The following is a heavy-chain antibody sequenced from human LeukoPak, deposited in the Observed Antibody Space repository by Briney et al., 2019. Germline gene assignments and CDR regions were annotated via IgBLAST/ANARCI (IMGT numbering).Heavy chain of an antibody. D-gene: IGHD2-8*02. Sequence: GGSLRLSCAGSGFTVSSNYMTWVRQAPGKGLEWVSVILGGGGTYYADSVKGRFTISRDNSKNTLYLQMNSLRAEDTAVYYCARGLVLTYYYFESWGQGTLVTVSS. J-gene: IGHJ4*02. V-gene: IGHV3-66*01. CDR2: ILGGGGT. CDR1: GFTVSSNY. CDR3: ARGLVLTYYYFES.